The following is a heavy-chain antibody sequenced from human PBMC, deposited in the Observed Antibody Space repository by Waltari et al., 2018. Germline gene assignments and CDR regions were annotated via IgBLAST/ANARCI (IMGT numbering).Heavy chain of an antibody. Sequence: QVQLQQWGAGLLKPSETLSLTCAVYGGSFRGYYWSWIRQPPGKGLEWIGKTTDSERTKYNPSLKSRISISVDTSKNQFSLTVFSVTAADAAVYYCARGFWRITMIVLPAGPFDPWGQGTLVTVSS. V-gene: IGHV4-34*02. D-gene: IGHD3-22*01. CDR3: ARGFWRITMIVLPAGPFDP. CDR1: GGSFRGYY. J-gene: IGHJ5*02. CDR2: TTDSERT.